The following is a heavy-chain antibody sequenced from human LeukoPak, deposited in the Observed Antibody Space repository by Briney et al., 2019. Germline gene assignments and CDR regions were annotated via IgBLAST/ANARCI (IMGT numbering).Heavy chain of an antibody. V-gene: IGHV4-34*01. CDR1: GGSSSGYY. CDR3: ARISYSSGWYIGYYGMDV. J-gene: IGHJ6*02. D-gene: IGHD6-19*01. CDR2: INHSGST. Sequence: PSETLSLTCAVYGGSSSGYYWSWIRQPPGKGLEWIGEINHSGSTNYNPSLKSRVTISVDTSKNQFSLKLSSVTAADTAVYYCARISYSSGWYIGYYGMDVWGQGTTVTVSS.